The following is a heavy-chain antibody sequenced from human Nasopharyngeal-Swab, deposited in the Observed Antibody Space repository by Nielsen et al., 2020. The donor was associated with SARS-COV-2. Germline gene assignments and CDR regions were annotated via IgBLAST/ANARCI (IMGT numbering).Heavy chain of an antibody. CDR1: GFTFSSYG. V-gene: IGHV3-30*18. CDR2: ISYDGSSK. J-gene: IGHJ4*02. D-gene: IGHD3-10*01. CDR3: AKDRGFYGSGSFLDY. Sequence: GGSLRLSCAASGFTFSSYGMHWVRQAPGKGLEWVAVISYDGSSKYYADSVKGRFTISRDNSKNTLYLQMNSLRAEDTAVYYCAKDRGFYGSGSFLDYWGQGTLVTVSS.